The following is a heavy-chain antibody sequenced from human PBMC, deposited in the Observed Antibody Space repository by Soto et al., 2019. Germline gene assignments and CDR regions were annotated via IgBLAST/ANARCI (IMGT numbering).Heavy chain of an antibody. CDR3: AREGYKTYDYGMDV. V-gene: IGHV4-4*07. CDR1: GGSIRDFY. J-gene: IGHJ6*02. Sequence: PSETLSLTCSVSGGSIRDFYWSWVRQPAGKGLEWIGRVYSRGTSYSNPSLKSRVTMSVDTSKNQFSLNLRFLTATDTAVYYCAREGYKTYDYGMDVWGQGTPVTVSS. CDR2: VYSRGTS. D-gene: IGHD1-20*01.